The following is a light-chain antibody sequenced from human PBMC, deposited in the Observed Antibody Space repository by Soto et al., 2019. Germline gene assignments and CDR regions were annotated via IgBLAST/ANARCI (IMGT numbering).Light chain of an antibody. J-gene: IGLJ1*01. CDR1: SSDVGGYNY. V-gene: IGLV2-14*01. Sequence: QSALTQPASVSGSPGPSIAISCTGTSSDVGGYNYVSWYQQHPGKAPKLILCDVSNRPSGVSDRFSGSKSGNTASLTISGLQTEDEADYYCSSYTTSSTYVVGTGTKVTVL. CDR2: DVS. CDR3: SSYTTSSTYV.